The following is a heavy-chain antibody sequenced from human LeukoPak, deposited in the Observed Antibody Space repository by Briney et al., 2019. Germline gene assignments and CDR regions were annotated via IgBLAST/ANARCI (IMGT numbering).Heavy chain of an antibody. CDR2: IYSGGST. Sequence: GGSLRLSCAASGFTVSSNYMSWVRQAPGKGLEWVSVIYSGGSTYYADPVKGRFTISRDNSKNTLYLQMNSLRAEDTAVYYCARARYNWNYNWFDPWGQGTLVTLSS. CDR3: ARARYNWNYNWFDP. J-gene: IGHJ5*02. CDR1: GFTVSSNY. V-gene: IGHV3-53*01. D-gene: IGHD1-7*01.